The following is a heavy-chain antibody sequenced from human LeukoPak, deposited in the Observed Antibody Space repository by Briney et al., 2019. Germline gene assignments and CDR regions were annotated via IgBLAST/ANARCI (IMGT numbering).Heavy chain of an antibody. V-gene: IGHV4-38-2*02. CDR3: ARRDLIFYYFDY. Sequence: SETLSLTCTVSGYSISSGYYWGWIRQPPGKGLEWIGSIYHSGSTYYNPSLKSRVTISVDTSKNQFSLKLSSVTAADTAVYYCARRDLIFYYFDYWGQGTLVTVSS. CDR2: IYHSGST. CDR1: GYSISSGYY. J-gene: IGHJ4*02.